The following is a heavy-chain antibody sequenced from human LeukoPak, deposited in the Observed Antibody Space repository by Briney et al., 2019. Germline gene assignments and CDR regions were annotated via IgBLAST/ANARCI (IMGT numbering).Heavy chain of an antibody. CDR1: GFTFSNWA. D-gene: IGHD1/OR15-1a*01. Sequence: GGSMRLSCVASGFTFSNWAITWVRQAPGKGLEWVSSISGDGGGTYYADSVKGRFTVSRDNSKNTLYLGINSLRVEDTAVYYCAKWAGSGEQTKRYFGPFDFWGQGTLVTVSS. CDR2: ISGDGGGT. CDR3: AKWAGSGEQTKRYFGPFDF. V-gene: IGHV3-23*01. J-gene: IGHJ4*02.